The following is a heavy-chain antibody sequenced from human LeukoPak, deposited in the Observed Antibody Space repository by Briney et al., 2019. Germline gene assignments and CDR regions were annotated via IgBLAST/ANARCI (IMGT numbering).Heavy chain of an antibody. CDR1: GYTFTGYY. CDR2: INPNSGGT. J-gene: IGHJ4*02. V-gene: IGHV1-2*02. D-gene: IGHD3-3*01. Sequence: ASVKVSCKASGYTFTGYYMHWVRQAPGQGLEWMGWINPNSGGTNYAQKFQGRVTMTTDTSTSTAYMELRSLRSDDTAVYYCARDDRVFGTIPLSYWGQGTLVTVSS. CDR3: ARDDRVFGTIPLSY.